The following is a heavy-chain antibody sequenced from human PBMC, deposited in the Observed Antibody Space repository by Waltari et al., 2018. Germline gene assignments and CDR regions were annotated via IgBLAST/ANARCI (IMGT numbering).Heavy chain of an antibody. Sequence: EVQLVESGGASVQPGTSLRLTCAASGFRFEDYAMHWVRQVPGKGLEWVSGLSWNSGSIAYAESGKGRFTISRDNGRNALFLQMTGLKREDTAVYYCAKDNGYSLDYWGQGALVSVAS. CDR3: AKDNGYSLDY. CDR1: GFRFEDYA. J-gene: IGHJ4*02. V-gene: IGHV3-9*01. CDR2: LSWNSGSI. D-gene: IGHD5-12*01.